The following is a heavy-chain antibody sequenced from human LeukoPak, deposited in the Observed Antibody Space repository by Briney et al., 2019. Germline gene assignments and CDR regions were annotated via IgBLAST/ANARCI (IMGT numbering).Heavy chain of an antibody. J-gene: IGHJ4*02. D-gene: IGHD4-11*01. CDR3: AKDDGPYSRTPYSVGLFDY. V-gene: IGHV3-30*18. CDR1: GYTFSNFA. Sequence: HPGRSLRLSCEVSGYTFSNFAVNWVRQAPGKGLEWLAAISNDGTYIHYADSVKGRFTISRGNSKNTLYLQMNSLRSEDTAVYYCAKDDGPYSRTPYSVGLFDYWGQGTLVTVSS. CDR2: ISNDGTYI.